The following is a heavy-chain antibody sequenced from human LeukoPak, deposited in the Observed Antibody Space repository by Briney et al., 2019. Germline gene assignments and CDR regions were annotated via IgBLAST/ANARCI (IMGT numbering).Heavy chain of an antibody. CDR2: MNPKSGNT. J-gene: IGHJ4*02. CDR3: ARVRYSGSYYHDY. D-gene: IGHD1-26*01. Sequence: ASVKVSCKASGYTFTSYDINWVGQAPGQGVEWMGWMNPKSGNTVYAQKFQGRVTITRNTSISTAYMELSSLRSEDTAVYYCARVRYSGSYYHDYWGQGTLVTVSS. V-gene: IGHV1-8*03. CDR1: GYTFTSYD.